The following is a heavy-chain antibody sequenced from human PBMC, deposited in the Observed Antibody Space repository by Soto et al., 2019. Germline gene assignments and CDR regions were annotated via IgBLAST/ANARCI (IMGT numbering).Heavy chain of an antibody. CDR3: AREAGPDRWFDP. J-gene: IGHJ5*02. CDR2: ISTSGTT. V-gene: IGHV4-4*07. D-gene: IGHD6-19*01. Sequence: LSLTCTVSGXSISSYFWTWIRQPAGKGLDWIGRISTSGTTNYNPSLKSRVTMSVETSKNHFSLNLSSVTAADTAVYYCAREAGPDRWFDPWGQGTLVTVSS. CDR1: GXSISSYF.